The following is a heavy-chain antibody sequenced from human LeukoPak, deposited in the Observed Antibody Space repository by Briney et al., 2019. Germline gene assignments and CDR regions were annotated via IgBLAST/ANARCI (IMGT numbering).Heavy chain of an antibody. J-gene: IGHJ4*02. CDR1: GFTFSDYY. CDR2: ISSSGNII. CDR3: ARLNPDDYVWGSYRSSFDY. V-gene: IGHV3-11*04. D-gene: IGHD3-16*02. Sequence: GGSLRLSCAASGFTFSDYYMSWIRQTPGEGLEWVSYISSSGNIIYYADSVKDRFTISRDNSKNTLYLQMNSLRAEDTAVYYCARLNPDDYVWGSYRSSFDYWGQGTLVTVSS.